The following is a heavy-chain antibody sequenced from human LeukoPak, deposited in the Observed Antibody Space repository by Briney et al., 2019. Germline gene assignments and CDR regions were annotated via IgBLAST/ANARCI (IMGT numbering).Heavy chain of an antibody. Sequence: GGSLRLSCAASGFTFNSYSMNWVRQAPGKGLEWVSYISYNQIYYADSVKGRFTISRDDVENSLYLQMNSLRAEDTAVYYCARDRPQQWLVRGQRGYYYYMDVWGKGTTVTISS. CDR2: ISYNQI. CDR3: ARDRPQQWLVRGQRGYYYYMDV. CDR1: GFTFNSYS. J-gene: IGHJ6*03. D-gene: IGHD6-19*01. V-gene: IGHV3-48*01.